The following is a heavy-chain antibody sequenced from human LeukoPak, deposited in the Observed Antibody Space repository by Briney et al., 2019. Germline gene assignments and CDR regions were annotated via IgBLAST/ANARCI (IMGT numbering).Heavy chain of an antibody. J-gene: IGHJ4*02. CDR3: TKDIIPNTSSRTALGY. CDR2: ISCNSGSR. V-gene: IGHV3-9*01. CDR1: GFSFDDYA. D-gene: IGHD2-2*01. Sequence: PGWSLRLSCAASGFSFDDYAMHWVQQAPGKGLEGVSGISCNSGSRGYADPVKGRFTTTRDNAKNSLYLQMNSLRAEDTALYYCTKDIIPNTSSRTALGYWGQGTLVTVSS.